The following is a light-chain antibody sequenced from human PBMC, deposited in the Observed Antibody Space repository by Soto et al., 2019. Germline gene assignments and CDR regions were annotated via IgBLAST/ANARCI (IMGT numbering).Light chain of an antibody. Sequence: EIVLTQSPDTLSLSPGERATLSCRASQSVSRYLAWYQQKPGQAPRLLIYDASNRAAGIPARFSGSGSGTDFTLTISSLEPEDFAVYYCQQRYSWPITFGQGTRLAIK. CDR1: QSVSRY. J-gene: IGKJ5*01. V-gene: IGKV3-11*01. CDR2: DAS. CDR3: QQRYSWPIT.